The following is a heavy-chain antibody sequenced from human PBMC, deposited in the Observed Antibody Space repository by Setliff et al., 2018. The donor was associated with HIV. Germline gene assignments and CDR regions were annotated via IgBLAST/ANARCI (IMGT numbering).Heavy chain of an antibody. J-gene: IGHJ5*02. CDR3: ARHSPTYCSGTSCYDNWFDP. V-gene: IGHV4-39*01. Sequence: TSETLSLTCSVSGDSISSTNYYWGWIRQPPGKGLEWIGAIYYSGSTYYNPSLKSRVTISVDTSKNQFSLKLSSVTAADTAVYYCARHSPTYCSGTSCYDNWFDPWGQGTLVTVSS. CDR1: GDSISSTNYY. CDR2: IYYSGST. D-gene: IGHD2-2*01.